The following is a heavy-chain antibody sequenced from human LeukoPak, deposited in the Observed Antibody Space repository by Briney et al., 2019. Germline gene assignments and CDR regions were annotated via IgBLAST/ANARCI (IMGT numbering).Heavy chain of an antibody. V-gene: IGHV1-18*01. J-gene: IGHJ4*02. Sequence: GASVQVSCKASGYSFTGYGISWVRQAPGQGLEWMGCISTYNGNTNYAQKLQGRVTMTTDTSTTTAYMELRSLRSDDTAVYYCARAHGLGAAGYYFDYWGQGTLVTVSS. D-gene: IGHD6-13*01. CDR3: ARAHGLGAAGYYFDY. CDR2: ISTYNGNT. CDR1: GYSFTGYG.